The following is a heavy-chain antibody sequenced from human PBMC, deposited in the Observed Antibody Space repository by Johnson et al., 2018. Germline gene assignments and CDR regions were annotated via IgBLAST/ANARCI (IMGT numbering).Heavy chain of an antibody. D-gene: IGHD4-17*01. V-gene: IGHV3-33*01. CDR1: GFNFSSYG. CDR2: IWYDGSHD. Sequence: QVQLVQSGGGVVRPGRSLRLSCEASGFNFSSYGMHWVRQTPAKGLEWVAVIWYDGSHDFYADSVKGRFLVSRDNVKNILYLQMNSLRAEDTAAYYFVRNPDYGDRSVRDYTSGLDVWGQGTTVTVSS. J-gene: IGHJ6*02. CDR3: VRNPDYGDRSVRDYTSGLDV.